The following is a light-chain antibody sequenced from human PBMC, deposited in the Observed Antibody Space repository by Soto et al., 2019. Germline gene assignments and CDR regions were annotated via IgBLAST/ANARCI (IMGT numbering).Light chain of an antibody. Sequence: DIPMTQSPSSLSASVGDRVTITCRASQSITTYLNWYQQKPGKAPKLLIYAASSLQSGVPSGFSGSGSGTDFTLTISSLQPEDFATYYCQQSYSTPYSFGQGTKLEIK. CDR3: QQSYSTPYS. J-gene: IGKJ2*03. CDR2: AAS. CDR1: QSITTY. V-gene: IGKV1-39*01.